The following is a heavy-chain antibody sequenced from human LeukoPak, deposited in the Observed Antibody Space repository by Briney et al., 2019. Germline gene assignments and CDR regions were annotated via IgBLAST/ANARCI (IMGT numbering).Heavy chain of an antibody. D-gene: IGHD3-3*01. CDR3: ARDKFLSTIFGVVTLMDV. CDR1: GGSISSYY. Sequence: SSETLSLTCTVSGGSISSYYWSWIRQPAGKGLEWIGRIYTSGSTNYNPSLKSRVTMSVDTSKNQFSLKLSSVTAADTAVYYCARDKFLSTIFGVVTLMDVWGQGTTVTVSS. CDR2: IYTSGST. J-gene: IGHJ6*02. V-gene: IGHV4-4*07.